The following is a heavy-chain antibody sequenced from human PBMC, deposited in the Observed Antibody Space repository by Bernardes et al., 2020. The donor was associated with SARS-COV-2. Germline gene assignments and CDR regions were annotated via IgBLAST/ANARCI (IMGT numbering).Heavy chain of an antibody. J-gene: IGHJ4*02. CDR1: GFTVSSKY. D-gene: IGHD2-15*01. Sequence: VSLRLSCAASGFTVSSKYMSWVRQAPGKGLEWVSVIYSGGKTYYADSVKGRFTISRDNSKNTLYLQMNSLRAEDSAVYYCARLMGRYCDTSTCPFDCWGQGTLVTVSS. V-gene: IGHV3-66*01. CDR2: IYSGGKT. CDR3: ARLMGRYCDTSTCPFDC.